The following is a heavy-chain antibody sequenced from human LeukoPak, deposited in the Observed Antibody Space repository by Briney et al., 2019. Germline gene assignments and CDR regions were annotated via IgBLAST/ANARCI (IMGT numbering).Heavy chain of an antibody. D-gene: IGHD3-10*01. CDR1: GYSFTRYF. Sequence: VASVKVSCKASGYSFTRYFIHWVRQAPGQGLEWMGIIIPSDGSTSYAQKFQGRVTMTRDTSTSTVYMELSSLRSEDTAVYYCARGKVVTMVRGVIITYFDYWGQGPLVSVSS. J-gene: IGHJ4*02. V-gene: IGHV1-46*01. CDR2: IIPSDGST. CDR3: ARGKVVTMVRGVIITYFDY.